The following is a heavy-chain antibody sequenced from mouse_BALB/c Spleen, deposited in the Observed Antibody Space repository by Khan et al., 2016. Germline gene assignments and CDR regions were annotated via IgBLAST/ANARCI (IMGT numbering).Heavy chain of an antibody. V-gene: IGHV5-17*02. D-gene: IGHD1-1*01. Sequence: EVELVASGGGLVQPGGSRKLSCAASGFTFSSFGMHWVRQAPEKGLEWVAYISGGSGTIYYADTVKGRFTISRDNPKNTLFLQMTSRRSEDTAMYYCARDGALYYYGSYWYFDVWGAGTTVTVSS. CDR3: ARDGALYYYGSYWYFDV. J-gene: IGHJ1*01. CDR2: ISGGSGTI. CDR1: GFTFSSFG.